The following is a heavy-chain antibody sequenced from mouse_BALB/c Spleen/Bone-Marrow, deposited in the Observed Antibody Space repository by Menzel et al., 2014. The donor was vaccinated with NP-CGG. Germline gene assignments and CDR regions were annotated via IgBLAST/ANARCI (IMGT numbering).Heavy chain of an antibody. CDR2: IRPRNTYS. CDR1: GYSFTSYT. V-gene: IGHV1-4*01. CDR3: TREGTCDVCSGHFDY. Sequence: VKLQESGAELARPGASVKMSCKASGYSFTSYTMHWVKQRPGQGLEWIAYIRPRNTYSDYNQKFKDRATVTADKSSSTACMQLSSLTSEDSAVYYCTREGTCDVCSGHFDYWGQGTTLTGAS. D-gene: IGHD2-3*01. J-gene: IGHJ2*01.